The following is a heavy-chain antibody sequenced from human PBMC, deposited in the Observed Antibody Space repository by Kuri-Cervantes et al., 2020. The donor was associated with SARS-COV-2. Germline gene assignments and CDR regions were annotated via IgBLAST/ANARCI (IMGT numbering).Heavy chain of an antibody. CDR1: GFTFSSYA. V-gene: IGHV3-21*01. Sequence: GGSLRLSCAASGFTFSSYAMSWVRQAPGKGLEWVSSISSSSSYIYYADSVKGRFTISRDSAKNSLYLQMNSLRDEDTAVYYCARDRGYSYGPYYYGMDVWGQGTTVTVSS. J-gene: IGHJ6*02. CDR2: ISSSSSYI. D-gene: IGHD5-18*01. CDR3: ARDRGYSYGPYYYGMDV.